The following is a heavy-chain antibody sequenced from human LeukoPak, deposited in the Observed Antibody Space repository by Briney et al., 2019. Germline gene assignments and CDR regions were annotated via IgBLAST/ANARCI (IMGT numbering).Heavy chain of an antibody. CDR3: AKESTAQYCPHGVCYKSGTLDY. V-gene: IGHV1-8*01. Sequence: ASVKVSCKASGYTFTSYDINWVRQATGQGLEWMGWMNPNSGNTGYAQRFQGRVTMTRNTSISTAYMELSSLRSEDTAVYYCAKESTAQYCPHGVCYKSGTLDYWGQGTLVTVSS. CDR1: GYTFTSYD. J-gene: IGHJ4*02. CDR2: MNPNSGNT. D-gene: IGHD2-8*01.